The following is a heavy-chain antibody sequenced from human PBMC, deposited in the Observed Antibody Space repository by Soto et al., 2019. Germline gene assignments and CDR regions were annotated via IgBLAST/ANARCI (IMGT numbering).Heavy chain of an antibody. V-gene: IGHV1-2*04. Sequence: GASVKVSCKASGYTFTGYYMHWVRQAPGQGLEWMGWINPNSGGTNYAQKFQGWVTMTRDTSISTAYMELSRLRSDDTAVYYCGGDSSGYFYPDVFDIWGQGTMVTV. CDR1: GYTFTGYY. CDR2: INPNSGGT. CDR3: GGDSSGYFYPDVFDI. J-gene: IGHJ3*02. D-gene: IGHD3-22*01.